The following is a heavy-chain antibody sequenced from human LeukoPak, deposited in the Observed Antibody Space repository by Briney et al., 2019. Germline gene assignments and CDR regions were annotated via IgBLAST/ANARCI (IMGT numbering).Heavy chain of an antibody. D-gene: IGHD6-6*01. CDR1: GFTFSSYG. Sequence: PGRSLRLSCAASGFTFSSYGMHWVRQAPGKGLEWVAVIRYDGSNKDYADSVKGRFTISRDNSKNTLYLQMNSLRAEDTAVYYCAILSVYSSSSASGYWGQGTLVTVSS. J-gene: IGHJ4*02. CDR3: AILSVYSSSSASGY. V-gene: IGHV3-33*08. CDR2: IRYDGSNK.